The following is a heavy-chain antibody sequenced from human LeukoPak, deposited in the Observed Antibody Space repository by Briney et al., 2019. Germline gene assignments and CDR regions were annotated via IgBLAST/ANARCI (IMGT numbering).Heavy chain of an antibody. D-gene: IGHD3-9*01. Sequence: SETLSLTCAVYGGSFSGYYWSWIRQPPGKGLEWIGEINHSGSTNYNPSLKSRVTISVDTSKKQFSLKLSSVTAAGTAVHYCARISLTGYAPISGYFDYWGQGTLVTVSS. V-gene: IGHV4-34*01. CDR3: ARISLTGYAPISGYFDY. J-gene: IGHJ4*02. CDR2: INHSGST. CDR1: GGSFSGYY.